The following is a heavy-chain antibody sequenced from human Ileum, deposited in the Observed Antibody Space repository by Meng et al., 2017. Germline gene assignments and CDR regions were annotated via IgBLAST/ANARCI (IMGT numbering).Heavy chain of an antibody. V-gene: IGHV4-59*08. CDR3: ARLLDSSDWGWFDP. D-gene: IGHD3-22*01. J-gene: IGHJ5*02. CDR1: GASISSHY. Sequence: QVQLQEAGPGLGKPAETLARTCSVSGASISSHYWTWIRQPPGKGLEYIGYIYYRGGASYNPSLRSRVTMSVDTSKNQFSLNLSSVTAADTAVYYCARLLDSSDWGWFDPWGQGTLVTVSS. CDR2: IYYRGGA.